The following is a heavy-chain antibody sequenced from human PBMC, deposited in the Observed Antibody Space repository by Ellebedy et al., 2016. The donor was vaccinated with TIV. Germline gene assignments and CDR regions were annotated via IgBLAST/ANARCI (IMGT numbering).Heavy chain of an antibody. CDR2: ISAYNGNT. J-gene: IGHJ6*03. V-gene: IGHV1-18*01. Sequence: ASVTVSCXASGYTFTSYGISWVRQPPGQGLEWMGWISAYNGNTNYAQKLQGRVTMTTDTSTSTAYMELRSLRSDDTAVYYCARTSGWYPYYCYYMDVWGKGTTVTVSS. CDR3: ARTSGWYPYYCYYMDV. CDR1: GYTFTSYG. D-gene: IGHD6-19*01.